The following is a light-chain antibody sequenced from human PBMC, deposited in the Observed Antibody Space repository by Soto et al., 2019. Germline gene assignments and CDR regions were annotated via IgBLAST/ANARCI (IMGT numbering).Light chain of an antibody. CDR3: QQDGSAIT. V-gene: IGKV3-20*01. CDR1: QRVTSFY. CDR2: GAS. J-gene: IGKJ3*01. Sequence: EIVLTQSPGTLSLSPGEGATLSCRASQRVTSFYLARYQQKPGQAPRLLIYGASNRATGIPDRFSGSGSGTDFTLTISRLELDDFAVYYCQQDGSAITFGPGTRVDSK.